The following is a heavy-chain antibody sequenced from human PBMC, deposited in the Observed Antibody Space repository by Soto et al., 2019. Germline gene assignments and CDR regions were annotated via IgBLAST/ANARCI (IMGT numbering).Heavy chain of an antibody. CDR1: GGSISSRRYY. CDR2: MYYSGSS. V-gene: IGHV4-39*01. J-gene: IGHJ5*02. Sequence: SETLSLTSTVPGGSISSRRYYWGWIRQPPGKGLEWIGSMYYSGSSYYNPSLNSRVTISVDTSKNQFSLKLSSVTAADTAVYYCARHIGPRGQGTMCTVCS. CDR3: ARHIGP. D-gene: IGHD3-10*01.